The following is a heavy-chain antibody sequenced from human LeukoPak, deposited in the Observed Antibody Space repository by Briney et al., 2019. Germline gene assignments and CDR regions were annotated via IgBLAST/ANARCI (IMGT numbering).Heavy chain of an antibody. CDR3: ARGGYDDYVWGSYRPSFDY. D-gene: IGHD3-16*02. CDR1: GFTFSSYD. Sequence: GSLRLSCAASGFTFSSYDMHWVRQATGKGLEWVSAIGTAGDTYYPGSVKGRFTISRENAKNSLYLQMNSLRAGDTAVYYCARGGYDDYVWGSYRPSFDYWGQGTLVTVSS. J-gene: IGHJ4*02. CDR2: IGTAGDT. V-gene: IGHV3-13*01.